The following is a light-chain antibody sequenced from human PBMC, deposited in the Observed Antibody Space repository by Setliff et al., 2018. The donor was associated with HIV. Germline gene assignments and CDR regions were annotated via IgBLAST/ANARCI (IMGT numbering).Light chain of an antibody. J-gene: IGLJ1*01. CDR3: HSFASNTFYV. Sequence: QSALAQPASVSGPPGQSITISCTGTSSDVGAYDYVSWYQQHPGKAPKLIIYDVSHRPSGLSNRFSGSKSGNTASLTISGLQAEDEADYSCHSFASNTFYVFGTGTKVTVL. CDR2: DVS. CDR1: SSDVGAYDY. V-gene: IGLV2-14*03.